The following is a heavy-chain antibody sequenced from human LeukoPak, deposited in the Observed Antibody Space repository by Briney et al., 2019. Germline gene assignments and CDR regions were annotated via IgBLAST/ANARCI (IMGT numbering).Heavy chain of an antibody. D-gene: IGHD4-17*01. Sequence: PGGSLKLSCAASGFTFSHSYMHWVRQAPGKGLVWVSRIDNDGGTSYADSVKGRFTISRDNAKNTLYLQMNSLRAEDTAVYYCARLTTTVTTPFDYWGQGTLVTVSS. CDR2: IDNDGGT. CDR3: ARLTTTVTTPFDY. V-gene: IGHV3-74*01. J-gene: IGHJ4*02. CDR1: GFTFSHSY.